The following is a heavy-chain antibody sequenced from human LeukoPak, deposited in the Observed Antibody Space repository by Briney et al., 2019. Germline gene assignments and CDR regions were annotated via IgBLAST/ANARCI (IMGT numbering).Heavy chain of an antibody. J-gene: IGHJ4*02. CDR3: TTGLWIQLWLMDEGQSETFDY. Sequence: NPGGSLRLSCAASGFTFSDAWMSWVRQAPGKGLEWLGRVKSKIDEETIDYAASVKGRFIISRDDSKNTLYLQMNSLKAEDTAVYYCTTGLWIQLWLMDEGQSETFDYWGPGSLVTVSS. CDR2: VKSKIDEETI. CDR1: GFTFSDAW. D-gene: IGHD5-18*01. V-gene: IGHV3-15*01.